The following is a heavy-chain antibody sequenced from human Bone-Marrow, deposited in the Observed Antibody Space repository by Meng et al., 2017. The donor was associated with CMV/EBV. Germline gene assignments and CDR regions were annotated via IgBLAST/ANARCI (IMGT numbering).Heavy chain of an antibody. J-gene: IGHJ6*02. V-gene: IGHV1-69*10. CDR3: ARCAVSLTQYYYYSMDV. D-gene: IGHD4-23*01. CDR2: IIPILGIA. Sequence: SVKVSCKASGGTFSSYAISWVRQAPGQGLEWMGGIIPILGIANYVQKFQGRVTITADKSTSTAYMELSSLRSEDTAAYYCARCAVSLTQYYYYSMDVWGQGTTVTVSS. CDR1: GGTFSSYA.